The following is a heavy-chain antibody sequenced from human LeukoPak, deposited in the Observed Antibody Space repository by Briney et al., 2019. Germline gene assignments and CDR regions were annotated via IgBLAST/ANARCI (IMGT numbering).Heavy chain of an antibody. D-gene: IGHD6-19*01. J-gene: IGHJ4*02. CDR2: ISSSGTTI. V-gene: IGHV3-11*01. CDR3: AKASRPYSSGGIDY. CDR1: GFTFSDYY. Sequence: GGSLRLSCAASGFTFSDYYMSWIRQAPGKGLEWVSYISSSGTTIDYADSVKGRFTISRDNAKNSLFLQMNSLRAEDTALYYCAKASRPYSSGGIDYWGQGTLVTVSS.